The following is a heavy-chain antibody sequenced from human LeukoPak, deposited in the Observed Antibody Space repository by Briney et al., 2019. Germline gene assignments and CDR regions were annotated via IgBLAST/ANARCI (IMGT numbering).Heavy chain of an antibody. J-gene: IGHJ4*02. Sequence: ASVKVSCKASGYTFTGYYMHCVRQAPGQGLEWMGWINPSSGGTNYAQKFQGRVTVTRDTSISTAYMELSRLRSDDTAVYYCAGSGPSGYSYGYDYWGQGTLVTVSS. CDR3: AGSGPSGYSYGYDY. CDR1: GYTFTGYY. V-gene: IGHV1-2*02. CDR2: INPSSGGT. D-gene: IGHD5-18*01.